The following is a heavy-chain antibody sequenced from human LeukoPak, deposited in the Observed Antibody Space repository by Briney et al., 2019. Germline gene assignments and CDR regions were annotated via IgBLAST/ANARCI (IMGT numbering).Heavy chain of an antibody. CDR1: GYTFTSYG. J-gene: IGHJ4*02. CDR3: ARVASYYDSSGYYLFDY. D-gene: IGHD3-22*01. CDR2: ISAYNGNT. V-gene: IGHV1-18*01. Sequence: ASVEVSCKASGYTFTSYGISWVRQAPGQGLEWMGWISAYNGNTNYAQKLQGRVTMTTDTSTSTAYMELRSLRSDDTAVYYCARVASYYDSSGYYLFDYWGQGTLVTVSS.